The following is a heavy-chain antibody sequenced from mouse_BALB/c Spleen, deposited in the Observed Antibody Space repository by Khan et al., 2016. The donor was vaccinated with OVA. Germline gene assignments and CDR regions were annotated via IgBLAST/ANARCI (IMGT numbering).Heavy chain of an antibody. CDR2: ISYSGVT. CDR1: GYSITSVYA. D-gene: IGHD1-1*01. V-gene: IGHV3-2*02. CDR3: ARGNYYGYYFDY. Sequence: VQLKQSGPGLVKPSQSLSLTCTVTGYSITSVYAWNWIRQFPGNKLEWMGYISYSGVTSYTPSLKSRISITRDTSKNQFFLQLNSVTTEDTATDYCARGNYYGYYFDYWGQGTTLTVSA. J-gene: IGHJ2*01.